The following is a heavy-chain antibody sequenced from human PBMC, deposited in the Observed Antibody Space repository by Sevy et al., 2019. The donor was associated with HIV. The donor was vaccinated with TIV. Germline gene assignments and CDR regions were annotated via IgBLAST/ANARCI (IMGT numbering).Heavy chain of an antibody. D-gene: IGHD3-10*01. V-gene: IGHV3-7*01. CDR1: GFTFSNYW. CDR2: ITEDGSEK. CDR3: ARIGFN. J-gene: IGHJ4*02. Sequence: GGSLRLSCAASGFTFSNYWMSWVRQAPGKGLEWVANITEDGSEKYYLDSLKGRFTISRDKAKNSLFLQMNSLRAEDTAVYYCARIGFNWGQGTLVTVSS.